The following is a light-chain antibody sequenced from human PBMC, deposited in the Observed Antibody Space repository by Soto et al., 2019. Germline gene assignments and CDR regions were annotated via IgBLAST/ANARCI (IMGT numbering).Light chain of an antibody. CDR2: GAP. CDR3: LQYGSSPYT. Sequence: EIVMTQSPGILSLSPGERATLSCRASQSVSRYLNWFQHKPGQAPRLLIYGAPSRAAGIPDRFSGSGSGTDFTLTISRLEPEDFAVFYCLQYGSSPYTFGQGTKLEIK. J-gene: IGKJ2*01. V-gene: IGKV3-20*01. CDR1: QSVSRY.